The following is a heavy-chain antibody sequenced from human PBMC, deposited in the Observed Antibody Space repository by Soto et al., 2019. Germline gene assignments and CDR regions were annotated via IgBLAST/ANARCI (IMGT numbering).Heavy chain of an antibody. V-gene: IGHV3-30*03. CDR1: GFTFSSYA. CDR3: ARVAAVAVPWWYFDS. Sequence: QVQLVESGGGVVQPGRSLRLSCAASGFTFSSYAMHWVRQAPGKGLEWVALISYDGSNKYYADSVKGRVTISRDNSKNTVYIEMTGLRTEDTAVDYGARVAAVAVPWWYFDSWGRGTLVTVSS. CDR2: ISYDGSNK. J-gene: IGHJ2*01. D-gene: IGHD6-19*01.